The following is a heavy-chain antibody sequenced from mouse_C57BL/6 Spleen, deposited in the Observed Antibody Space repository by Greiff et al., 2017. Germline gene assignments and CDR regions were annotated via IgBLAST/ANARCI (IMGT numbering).Heavy chain of an antibody. V-gene: IGHV2-2*01. CDR1: GFSLTSYG. D-gene: IGHD1-1*01. CDR2: IWSGGST. CDR3: ARNFITTVVAPLAMDY. J-gene: IGHJ4*01. Sequence: VMLVESGPGLVQPSQSLSITCTVSGFSLTSYGVHWVRQSPGKGLEWLGVIWSGGSTDYNAAFISRLSISKDNSKSQVFFKMNSLQADDTAIYYCARNFITTVVAPLAMDYWGQGTSVTVSS.